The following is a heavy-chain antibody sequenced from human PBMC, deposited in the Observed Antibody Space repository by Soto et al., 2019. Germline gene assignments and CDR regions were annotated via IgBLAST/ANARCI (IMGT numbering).Heavy chain of an antibody. J-gene: IGHJ5*01. Sequence: SETLSLTCTLSGGSVRAPDWWNWVRQSPDKGLEWIAEVHISGHSNYNPSLRSRVSVSIDSSKNQFYLNLNSVTAADTAIYYCARVRQGCSANNCSFDPWGQGNQVTVSS. CDR3: ARVRQGCSANNCSFDP. CDR2: VHISGHS. V-gene: IGHV4-4*02. CDR1: GGSVRAPDW. D-gene: IGHD1-1*01.